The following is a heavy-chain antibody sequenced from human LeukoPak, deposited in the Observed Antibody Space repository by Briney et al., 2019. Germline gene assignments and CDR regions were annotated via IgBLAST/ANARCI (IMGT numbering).Heavy chain of an antibody. D-gene: IGHD3-10*01. J-gene: IGHJ4*02. CDR2: IYPGDSDT. CDR3: ARQARITIVRGGNYFDY. V-gene: IGHV5-51*01. CDR1: GYSFTSYW. Sequence: GESLKISCKGSGYSFTSYWIGWVRQMPGKGLEWMGIIYPGDSDTRYSPSFQGQVTISADKSISTAYLQWSSLKASDTAMYYCARQARITIVRGGNYFDYLGQGTLVTVSS.